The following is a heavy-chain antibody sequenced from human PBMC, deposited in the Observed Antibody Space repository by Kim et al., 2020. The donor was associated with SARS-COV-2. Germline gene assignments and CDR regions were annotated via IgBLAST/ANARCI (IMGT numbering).Heavy chain of an antibody. J-gene: IGHJ4*02. CDR2: T. CDR3: ARRGYSGYVHY. D-gene: IGHD5-12*01. Sequence: TNSNPSLKSRITISVDTSKNQFSLKLSSVTAADTAVYYCARRGYSGYVHYWGQGTLVTVSS. V-gene: IGHV4-34*01.